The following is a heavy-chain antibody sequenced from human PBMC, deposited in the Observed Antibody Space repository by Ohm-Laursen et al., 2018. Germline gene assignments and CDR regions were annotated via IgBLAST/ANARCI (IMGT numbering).Heavy chain of an antibody. V-gene: IGHV1-46*01. CDR2: INPSGGST. CDR3: ARGMGIAAAPWGFDY. J-gene: IGHJ4*02. CDR1: GYTFTSYY. Sequence: EASVKVSCKASGYTFTSYYMHWVRQAPGQGLEWMGIINPSGGSTSYAQKFQGRVTMTRDTSTSTVYMELSSLRSEDTAVYYCARGMGIAAAPWGFDYWGQGTLVTVSS. D-gene: IGHD6-13*01.